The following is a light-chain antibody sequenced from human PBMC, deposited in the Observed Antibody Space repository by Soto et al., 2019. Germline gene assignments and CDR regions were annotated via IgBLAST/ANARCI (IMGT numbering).Light chain of an antibody. CDR2: LGS. CDR1: QSLLHSNGYDY. CDR3: VQPTHCPWT. Sequence: DGMMTLYGNSVSVTPGEPASISCRSSQSLLHSNGYDYLDWYLQRPGQSPQLLIYLGSERASGVPDRFSVSGSGTEFTLKISCRQSEDVGLYIYVQPTHCPWTVAPGTKVDIK. V-gene: IGKV2-28*01. J-gene: IGKJ3*01.